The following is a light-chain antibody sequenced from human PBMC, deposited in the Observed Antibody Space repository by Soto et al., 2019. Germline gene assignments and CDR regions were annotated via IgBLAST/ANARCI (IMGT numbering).Light chain of an antibody. CDR3: QQGDSFPLT. CDR1: QGVGTW. CDR2: SAS. Sequence: DIQMTQSPSSVSASVGDRVTITCRASQGVGTWLAWYQQKPGEAPRFLIYSASTLHSGVPSRFSGSGSGTDFPLTITSLQPEDFATYYCQQGDSFPLTFGGGTKVEIK. J-gene: IGKJ4*01. V-gene: IGKV1-12*01.